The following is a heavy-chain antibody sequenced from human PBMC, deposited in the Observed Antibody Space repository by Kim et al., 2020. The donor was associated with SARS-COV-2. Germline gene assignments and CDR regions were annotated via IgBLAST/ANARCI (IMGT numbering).Heavy chain of an antibody. Sequence: YAQKFQGRVTMTEDTSTDTAYMELSSLRSEDTAVYYCATPKVGANDAFDIWGQGTMVTVSS. D-gene: IGHD1-26*01. CDR3: ATPKVGANDAFDI. V-gene: IGHV1-24*01. J-gene: IGHJ3*02.